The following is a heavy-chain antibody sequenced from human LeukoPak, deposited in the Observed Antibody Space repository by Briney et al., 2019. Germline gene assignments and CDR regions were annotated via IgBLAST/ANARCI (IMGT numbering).Heavy chain of an antibody. Sequence: PSQTLPLTCTVSGGSMSRGGYYWSWIRQHPGKGLEWIGYIYYSGSTYYNPSLKSRVTISVDTSKNQFSLKLSSVTAADTAVYYCARFGGLAADYWGQGTLVTVSS. CDR1: GGSMSRGGYY. D-gene: IGHD3-16*01. J-gene: IGHJ4*02. V-gene: IGHV4-31*03. CDR3: ARFGGLAADY. CDR2: IYYSGST.